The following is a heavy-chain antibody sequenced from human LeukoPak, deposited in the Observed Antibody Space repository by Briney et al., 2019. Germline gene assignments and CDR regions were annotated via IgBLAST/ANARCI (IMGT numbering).Heavy chain of an antibody. Sequence: ASVKVSCKASGYTFTGYYMHWVRQAPGQGLEWMGWINPNSGGTNYAQKFQGRVTMTRDTSISTAYMELSRLRSDDTAVYYCAKVVCSGISRYWHTGRWFDPWGQGTLVTVPS. CDR3: AKVVCSGISRYWHTGRWFDP. CDR2: INPNSGGT. J-gene: IGHJ5*02. CDR1: GYTFTGYY. D-gene: IGHD2-15*01. V-gene: IGHV1-2*02.